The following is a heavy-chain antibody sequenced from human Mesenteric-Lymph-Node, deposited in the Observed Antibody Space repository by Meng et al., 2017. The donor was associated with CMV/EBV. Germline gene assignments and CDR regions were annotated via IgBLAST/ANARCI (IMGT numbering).Heavy chain of an antibody. CDR2: ISAHSGDT. CDR1: GYTVTDYY. CDR3: ARGYYGSGSYSYFDY. J-gene: IGHJ4*02. Sequence: SGYTVTDYYILWVRQAPGQGPEWMGRISAHSGDTNYAQRFQGRVTMTRDTSISTVYMELSRLRSDDTAVYYCARGYYGSGSYSYFDYWGQGSLVTVSS. D-gene: IGHD3-10*01. V-gene: IGHV1-2*06.